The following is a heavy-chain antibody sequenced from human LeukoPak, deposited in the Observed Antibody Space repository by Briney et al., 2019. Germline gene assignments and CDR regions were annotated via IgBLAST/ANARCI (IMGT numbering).Heavy chain of an antibody. CDR3: ASGRQLVPYYYYMDV. D-gene: IGHD6-6*01. J-gene: IGHJ6*03. CDR2: ISYDGSNK. V-gene: IGHV3-30*04. CDR1: GFTFSSYA. Sequence: GGSLRLSCAASGFTFSSYAMHWVRQAPGKGLEWVAVISYDGSNKYYADSVKGRFTISRDNSKNTLYLQMNSPRAEDTAVYYCASGRQLVPYYYYMDVWGKGTTVTVSS.